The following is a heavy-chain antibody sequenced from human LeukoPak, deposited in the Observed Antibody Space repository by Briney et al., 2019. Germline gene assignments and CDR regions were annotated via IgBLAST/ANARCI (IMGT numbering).Heavy chain of an antibody. V-gene: IGHV4-39*07. D-gene: IGHD4-17*01. CDR3: ARDLVTVTKGFDI. CDR2: IYYSGST. J-gene: IGHJ3*02. CDR1: GGSISSSSYY. Sequence: SETLSLTCTVSGGSISSSSYYWGWIRQPPGKGLEWIGSIYYSGSTNYNPSLKSRVTISIDTSKNQFSLQLTSVTAADTAVYHCARDLVTVTKGFDIWGQGTMVSVSS.